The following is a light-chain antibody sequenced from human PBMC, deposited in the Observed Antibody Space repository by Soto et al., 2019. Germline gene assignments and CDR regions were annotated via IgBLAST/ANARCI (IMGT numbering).Light chain of an antibody. CDR1: QDVSRS. V-gene: IGKV1-9*01. CDR2: AAS. CDR3: QQLWTYPLT. J-gene: IGKJ4*01. Sequence: DTQLTQSPSFLSASVGDRVTIACRASQDVSRSVGWYQQKPGTAPKLLISAASTLNSGVPSRFSGSGYGTHFTLTISSLQPEDFATYYCQQLWTYPLTFGGGTKVEI.